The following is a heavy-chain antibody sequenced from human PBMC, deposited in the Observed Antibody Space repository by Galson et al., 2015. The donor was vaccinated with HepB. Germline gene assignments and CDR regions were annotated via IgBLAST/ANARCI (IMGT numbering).Heavy chain of an antibody. J-gene: IGHJ4*02. CDR3: AKGFDQGITIFGVVIKRPVDFDY. Sequence: SLRLSCAASGFTFSSYAMSWVRQAPGKGLEWVSAISGSGGSTYYADSVKGRFTISRDNSKNTLYLQMNSLRAEDTAVYYCAKGFDQGITIFGVVIKRPVDFDYWGQGTLVTVSS. CDR1: GFTFSSYA. V-gene: IGHV3-23*01. D-gene: IGHD3-3*01. CDR2: ISGSGGST.